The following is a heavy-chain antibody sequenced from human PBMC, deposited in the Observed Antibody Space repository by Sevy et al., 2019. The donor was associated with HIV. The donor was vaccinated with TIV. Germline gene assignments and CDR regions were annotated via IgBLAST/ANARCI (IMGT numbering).Heavy chain of an antibody. D-gene: IGHD3-16*02. J-gene: IGHJ4*02. CDR1: GFTFSSYW. Sequence: GGSLRLSCAASGFTFSSYWMSWVRQAPGKGLEWVANIKQDGSEKYYVDSVKGRFTISRDNAKNSLYLQVNSLRAEDTDVYYCAGGGGYDYVWGSYRYGPHDYWGQGTLVTVSS. CDR3: AGGGGYDYVWGSYRYGPHDY. CDR2: IKQDGSEK. V-gene: IGHV3-7*01.